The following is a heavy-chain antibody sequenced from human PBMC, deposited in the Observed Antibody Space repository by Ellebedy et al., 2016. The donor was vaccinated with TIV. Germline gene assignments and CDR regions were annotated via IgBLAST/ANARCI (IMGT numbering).Heavy chain of an antibody. D-gene: IGHD6-13*01. CDR1: GFTFTDHW. CDR2: VSWDGTTT. J-gene: IGHJ4*02. CDR3: ARGHNAGLDC. V-gene: IGHV3-74*01. Sequence: PGGSLRLSCAASGFTFTDHWMHWVRQAPGEGLVWVLRVSWDGTTTHYADSVKGRFTISRDNAKNTLYLQMNSLRSEDTGVYYCARGHNAGLDCWGQGTLVTVSS.